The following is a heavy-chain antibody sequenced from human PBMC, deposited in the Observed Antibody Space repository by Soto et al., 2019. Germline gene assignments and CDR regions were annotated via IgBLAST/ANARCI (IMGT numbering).Heavy chain of an antibody. D-gene: IGHD6-13*01. Sequence: EVQLVESGGGLVQPGGSLRLSCAASGFTFSSYAMHWVRQAPGKGLEYVSAISGNGGSTYYANSVKGRFTISRDNSKDALYHQMGRLRAEDMAVYYGARGRDHGGYPGIAAAGPSENWFYPWGQGTLVTVSS. V-gene: IGHV3-64*01. J-gene: IGHJ5*02. CDR1: GFTFSSYA. CDR2: ISGNGGST. CDR3: ARGRDHGGYPGIAAAGPSENWFYP.